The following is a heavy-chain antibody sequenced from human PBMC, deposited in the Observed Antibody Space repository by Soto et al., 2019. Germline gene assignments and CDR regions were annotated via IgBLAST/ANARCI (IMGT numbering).Heavy chain of an antibody. CDR1: RFSFSNYW. Sequence: GGSLRLSCAASRFSFSNYWMAWVRQAPGKGLEWVANINRDGGERYHADSVRGRFTIFRDNSENSLYLQMNRLRAEDTAVYYCARDATFCLDCWGRGTLVTVSS. CDR3: ARDATFCLDC. V-gene: IGHV3-7*03. J-gene: IGHJ4*02. CDR2: INRDGGER. D-gene: IGHD3-16*01.